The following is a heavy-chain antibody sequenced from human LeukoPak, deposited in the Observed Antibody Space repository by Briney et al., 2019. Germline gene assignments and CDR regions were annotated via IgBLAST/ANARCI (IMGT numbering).Heavy chain of an antibody. CDR2: ISGSGGST. D-gene: IGHD6-13*01. J-gene: IGHJ4*02. CDR1: GFTFSSYP. V-gene: IGHV3-23*01. Sequence: PGGSLRLSCAASGFTFSSYPMSWVRQPPGKGLEWVSAISGSGGSTYYADSVKGRFTISRDNSKNSLYLQMNSLRAEDTAVYYCARSPGIAAAGTPFDYWGQGTLVTVSS. CDR3: ARSPGIAAAGTPFDY.